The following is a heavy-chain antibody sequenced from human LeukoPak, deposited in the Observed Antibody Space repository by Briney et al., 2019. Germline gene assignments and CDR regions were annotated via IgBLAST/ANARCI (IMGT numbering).Heavy chain of an antibody. Sequence: PGGSLRLSCAASGFTFDDYAMHWVRQAPGKGLEWVSGISWNSGSIGYADSVKGRFTISRDNAKNSLYLQMNSLRAEDTALYYCAMGDRSVYYPPVGYWAQGTLVTVSS. V-gene: IGHV3-9*01. CDR2: ISWNSGSI. D-gene: IGHD3-22*01. J-gene: IGHJ4*02. CDR3: AMGDRSVYYPPVGY. CDR1: GFTFDDYA.